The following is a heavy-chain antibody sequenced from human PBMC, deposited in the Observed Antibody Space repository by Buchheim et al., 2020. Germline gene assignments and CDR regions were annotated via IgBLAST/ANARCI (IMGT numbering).Heavy chain of an antibody. CDR1: GFTFSSYS. J-gene: IGHJ4*02. V-gene: IGHV3-48*04. Sequence: EVQLVESGGGLVQPGGSLRLSCAASGFTFSSYSMNWVRQAPGKGLEWVSYISSSSSTIYYADSVKGRFTTSRDNAKNSLYLQMNSLRAEDTAVYYCARVAHDYSKPGLRVGGDYWGQGTL. D-gene: IGHD4-11*01. CDR2: ISSSSSTI. CDR3: ARVAHDYSKPGLRVGGDY.